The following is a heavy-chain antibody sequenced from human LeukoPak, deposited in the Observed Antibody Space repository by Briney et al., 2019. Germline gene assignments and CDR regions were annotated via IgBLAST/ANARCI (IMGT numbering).Heavy chain of an antibody. CDR3: VKVDSDWPNLDY. CDR1: GFMFSSCD. Sequence: GGSLRLSCAASGFMFSSCDMHWVRQAPGKGLEWVAFIQSSATNKYYADSLKGRFTISRDNSKNMLYLQMDSLRADDTAVYYCVKVDSDWPNLDYWGQGTLVTVPS. J-gene: IGHJ4*02. V-gene: IGHV3-30*02. CDR2: IQSSATNK. D-gene: IGHD2-21*01.